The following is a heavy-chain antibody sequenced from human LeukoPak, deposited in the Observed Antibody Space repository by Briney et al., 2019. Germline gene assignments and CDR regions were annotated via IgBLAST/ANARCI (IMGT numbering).Heavy chain of an antibody. CDR2: IYYSGST. J-gene: IGHJ6*03. D-gene: IGHD3-22*01. V-gene: IGHV4-39*07. Sequence: SETLSLTCTVSGGSISSSSYYWGWIRQPPGKGLEWIGSIYYSGSTYYNPSLKSRVTISVDTSKNQFSLKLSSVTAADTAVYYCARVGYYYDRGPDNYYYYMDVWGKGTTVTVSS. CDR1: GGSISSSSYY. CDR3: ARVGYYYDRGPDNYYYYMDV.